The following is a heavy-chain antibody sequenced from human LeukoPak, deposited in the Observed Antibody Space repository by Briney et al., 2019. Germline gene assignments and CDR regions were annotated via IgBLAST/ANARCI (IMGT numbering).Heavy chain of an antibody. D-gene: IGHD6-13*01. CDR3: ARVRSSSWFLDV. CDR2: ISSSGSTI. Sequence: PGGSLRLSCAASGFTFSSYEMNWVRQAPGKGLEWVSYISSSGSTIYYADSVKGRFTISRDNAKNSLYLQMNSLRAEDTAVYYCARVRSSSWFLDVWGQGTTVTVSS. V-gene: IGHV3-48*03. CDR1: GFTFSSYE. J-gene: IGHJ6*02.